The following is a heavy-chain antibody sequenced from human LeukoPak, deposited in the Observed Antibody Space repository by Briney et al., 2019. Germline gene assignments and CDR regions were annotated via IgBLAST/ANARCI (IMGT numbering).Heavy chain of an antibody. J-gene: IGHJ6*03. CDR2: IYTGGRT. D-gene: IGHD3-10*01. CDR3: ARVYYGSGSLYQYYYYMDV. V-gene: IGHV3-53*01. CDR1: GFTVSSNY. Sequence: AGGSLRLSCAASGFTVSSNYMSWVRQAPGKGLEWVSVIYTGGRTYYADSVKGRFTISRDNSKNTLYLQMNSLRVDDMAVYYCARVYYGSGSLYQYYYYMDVWGKGTTVTISS.